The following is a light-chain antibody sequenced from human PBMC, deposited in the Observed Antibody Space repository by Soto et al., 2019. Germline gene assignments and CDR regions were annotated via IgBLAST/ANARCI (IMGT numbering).Light chain of an antibody. J-gene: IGLJ1*01. V-gene: IGLV2-8*01. Sequence: QSVLTQPPSASGSPGQSVTISCTGTSSDVGGYNYVSWYQQHPGKAPKLMIYEVSKRPSGVPDRLSGSKSGNTASLTVSGLHADDEADYYCSSYAGSNRVFGTGTKVTVL. CDR1: SSDVGGYNY. CDR3: SSYAGSNRV. CDR2: EVS.